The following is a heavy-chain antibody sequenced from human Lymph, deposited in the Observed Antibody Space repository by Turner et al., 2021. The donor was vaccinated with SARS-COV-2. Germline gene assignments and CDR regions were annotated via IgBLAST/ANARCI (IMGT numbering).Heavy chain of an antibody. CDR1: GIIVSRNY. Sequence: VQLVETGGGLIQPGGSLRLSCAASGIIVSRNYMNWVRQAPGKGLEWVSVIYSGGTTYYAYSVKGRFTISRDNSKNTLYLQMNSLRVEDTAVYYCARDLGTYGMDVWGQGTTVTVSS. CDR2: IYSGGTT. V-gene: IGHV3-53*02. J-gene: IGHJ6*02. D-gene: IGHD6-13*01. CDR3: ARDLGTYGMDV.